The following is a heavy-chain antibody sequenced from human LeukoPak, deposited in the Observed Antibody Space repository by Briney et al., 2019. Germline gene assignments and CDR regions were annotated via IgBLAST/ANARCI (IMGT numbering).Heavy chain of an antibody. Sequence: GGSLRLSCAASGFTFSSYWMSWVRQAPGKGLEWVANIKQDGSEKYYVDSVKGRFTISRDNSKNTLYLQMNGLRAEDTAVYYCAKAQGWELPYYFDYWGQGTLVTVSS. CDR3: AKAQGWELPYYFDY. CDR2: IKQDGSEK. V-gene: IGHV3-7*01. CDR1: GFTFSSYW. J-gene: IGHJ4*02. D-gene: IGHD1-26*01.